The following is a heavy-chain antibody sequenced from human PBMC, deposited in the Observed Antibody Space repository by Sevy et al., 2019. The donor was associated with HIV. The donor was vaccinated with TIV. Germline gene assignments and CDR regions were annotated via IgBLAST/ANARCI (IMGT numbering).Heavy chain of an antibody. D-gene: IGHD3-22*01. CDR2: ISSDGNNM. Sequence: GGSLRLSCAASGFTFSDYYMSWLRQAPGKGLEWVTYISSDGNNMFYADSVKGRFTISRDNAQKSLFLQMNSLRADYTAVYYCARDRRGDSSGSYYWYFDLWGRGTLVTVSS. CDR1: GFTFSDYY. V-gene: IGHV3-11*01. J-gene: IGHJ2*01. CDR3: ARDRRGDSSGSYYWYFDL.